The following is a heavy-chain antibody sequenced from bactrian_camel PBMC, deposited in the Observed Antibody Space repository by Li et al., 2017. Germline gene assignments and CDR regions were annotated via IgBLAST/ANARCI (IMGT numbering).Heavy chain of an antibody. CDR2: IRNDGMT. J-gene: IGHJ7*01. D-gene: IGHD2*01. Sequence: HVQLVESGGGSVQTGGSLRLSCAVSGFTYSTYSMAWFRQVPGKEREGLAGIRNDGMTRYSDFVKGRFTISKDNAKNVLYLQMDRLKAEDTAVYYCAAEYGVRGDSCYPGGPYGVDYLGKGTQVTVS. V-gene: IGHV3S9*01. CDR1: GFTYSTYS.